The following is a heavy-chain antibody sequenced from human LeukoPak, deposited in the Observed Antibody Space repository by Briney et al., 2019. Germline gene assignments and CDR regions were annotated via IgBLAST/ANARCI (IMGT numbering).Heavy chain of an antibody. J-gene: IGHJ4*02. D-gene: IGHD3-16*01. CDR3: AKDGGQGADY. Sequence: GGSLRLSCAASGFTFSSYEMNWVRQAPGKGLEWVSYISSSGSTIYYADSVKGRFTISRDNSKNTLYLQMNSLRAEDMAVYYCAKDGGQGADYWGQGTLVSVSS. CDR2: ISSSGSTI. V-gene: IGHV3-48*03. CDR1: GFTFSSYE.